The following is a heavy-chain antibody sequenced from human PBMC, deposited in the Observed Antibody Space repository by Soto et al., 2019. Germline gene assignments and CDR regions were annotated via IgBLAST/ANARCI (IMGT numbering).Heavy chain of an antibody. Sequence: PGESLKISCQISGDTSTTYWIGWVRQVPGKGLEWVGTIYPDDSDTRYSPSFQGRVTISADKSINTVYLQWSRLEASDTGIFYCAKGGIQLGAYNWFDTWGQGTMVTVYS. V-gene: IGHV5-51*01. J-gene: IGHJ5*02. D-gene: IGHD5-18*01. CDR2: IYPDDSDT. CDR1: GDTSTTYW. CDR3: AKGGIQLGAYNWFDT.